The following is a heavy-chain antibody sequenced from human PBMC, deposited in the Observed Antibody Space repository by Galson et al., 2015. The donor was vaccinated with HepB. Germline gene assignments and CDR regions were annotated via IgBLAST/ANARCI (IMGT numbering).Heavy chain of an antibody. Sequence: SLRLSCAASGFTVSSNYMSWVRQAPGKGLEWVSVIYSGGSTYYGDSVRGRFAISRDNSKNTLYLQMNSLRAEDTAVYYCAKPPRWYSSGWSTYYFHYWGQGTLVTVSS. CDR2: IYSGGST. J-gene: IGHJ4*02. D-gene: IGHD6-19*01. V-gene: IGHV3-53*01. CDR3: AKPPRWYSSGWSTYYFHY. CDR1: GFTVSSNY.